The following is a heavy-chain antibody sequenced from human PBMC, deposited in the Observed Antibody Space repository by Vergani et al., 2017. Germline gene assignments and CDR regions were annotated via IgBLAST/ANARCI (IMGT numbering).Heavy chain of an antibody. Sequence: QVQLVESGGGVVQTGRSLRLSCAASGFTFSSYAMHWVRQAPGKGLEWVAVISYDGSNKYYADSVKGRFTISRDNSKNTLYLQMNSLRAEDTAVYYCARDPAVAAGTDYYYYYYMDVWGKGTTVTVSS. V-gene: IGHV3-30*04. J-gene: IGHJ6*03. D-gene: IGHD6-13*01. CDR3: ARDPAVAAGTDYYYYYYMDV. CDR1: GFTFSSYA. CDR2: ISYDGSNK.